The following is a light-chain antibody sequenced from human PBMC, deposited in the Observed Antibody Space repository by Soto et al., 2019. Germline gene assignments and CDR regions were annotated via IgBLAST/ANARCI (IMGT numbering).Light chain of an antibody. J-gene: IGKJ2*01. Sequence: EIVMTQSPVTLSVSPGERATLSCRASQSVGGDLAWYQQIPGQAPRLLIYGAVTRATGVAARFSGGGSGTEFTRTVDSLQSEDLAIYYCQQYYAWPRTFGQGTKLEI. CDR3: QQYYAWPRT. CDR1: QSVGGD. V-gene: IGKV3-15*01. CDR2: GAV.